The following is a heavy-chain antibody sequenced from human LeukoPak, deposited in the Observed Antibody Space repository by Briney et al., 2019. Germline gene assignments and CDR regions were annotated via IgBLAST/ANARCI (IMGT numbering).Heavy chain of an antibody. Sequence: PSETLSLTCTVSGGSISSYYWSWIRQPPGKGLEWIGYIYYTGSTDNNPSLKSRVAISVDTSKNQFSLKLSSVTAADTAVYCCARGSKAAPGTFDYWGQGTLVTVSS. V-gene: IGHV4-59*01. CDR1: GGSISSYY. CDR2: IYYTGST. CDR3: ARGSKAAPGTFDY. J-gene: IGHJ4*02. D-gene: IGHD6-13*01.